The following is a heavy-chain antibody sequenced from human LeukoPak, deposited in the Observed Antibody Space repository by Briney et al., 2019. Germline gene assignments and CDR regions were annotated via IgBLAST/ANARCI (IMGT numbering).Heavy chain of an antibody. V-gene: IGHV1-58*01. J-gene: IGHJ3*02. CDR2: IVVGSGNT. Sequence: SVKVSCKASGFTFTSSAVQWVRQARGQRLEWIGWIVVGSGNTNYAQKFQERVTITRDMSTSTAYMELSSLRSEDTAVYYCAADSSTRDAFDIWGQGTMVTVSS. CDR1: GFTFTSSA. CDR3: AADSSTRDAFDI. D-gene: IGHD2-2*01.